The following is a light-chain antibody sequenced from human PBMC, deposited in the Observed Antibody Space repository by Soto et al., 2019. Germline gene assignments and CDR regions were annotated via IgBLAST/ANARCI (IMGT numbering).Light chain of an antibody. Sequence: EIVMTQSPATLSVSPGERATLSCRATQNVLSNLAWYQQKPGQAPRLLIYGASTRETGLPARFSGSGAGTQFTLTISSLQSEDFAVYYCQQYNNWPITFGQGTRLEIK. CDR2: GAS. J-gene: IGKJ5*01. CDR3: QQYNNWPIT. CDR1: QNVLSN. V-gene: IGKV3-15*01.